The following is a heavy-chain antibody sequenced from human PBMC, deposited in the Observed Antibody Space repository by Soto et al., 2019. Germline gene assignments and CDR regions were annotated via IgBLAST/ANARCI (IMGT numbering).Heavy chain of an antibody. CDR2: INSDGSST. CDR1: GFTFSSYA. J-gene: IGHJ4*02. CDR3: AGSLLTPFDY. D-gene: IGHD3-10*01. Sequence: PGGSLRLSCAASGFTFSSYAMRWVRQAPGKGLVWVSRINSDGSSTFYADSVKGRFTISRDNAKNTLYLQMNSLRAEDTAVYYCAGSLLTPFDYWGQGTLVTVPS. V-gene: IGHV3-74*01.